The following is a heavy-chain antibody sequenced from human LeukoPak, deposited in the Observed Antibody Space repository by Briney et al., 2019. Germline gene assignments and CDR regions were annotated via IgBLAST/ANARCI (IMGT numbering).Heavy chain of an antibody. D-gene: IGHD4-17*01. CDR3: AKEEGNGDYYPDY. J-gene: IGHJ4*02. CDR1: RFTVSSNY. V-gene: IGHV3-53*01. Sequence: GGSLRLSCAASRFTVSSNYMSWVRQAPGKGLEWVSVIYSGGSTYYADSVKGRFTISRDNSKNTLYLQMNSLRAEDTAVYYCAKEEGNGDYYPDYWGQGTLVTVSS. CDR2: IYSGGST.